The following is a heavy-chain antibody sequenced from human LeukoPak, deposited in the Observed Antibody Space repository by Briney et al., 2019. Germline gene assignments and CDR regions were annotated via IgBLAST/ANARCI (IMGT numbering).Heavy chain of an antibody. V-gene: IGHV3-7*01. CDR1: GFTFSNYW. J-gene: IGHJ4*02. CDR2: IKQNGSES. Sequence: GSLRLSCAASGFTFSNYWMSWVRQAPGKGLEWVANIKQNGSESYYVDSVKGRSTISRDNAKNSPYLQMNSLRAEDTAVYYCARVMGYSSSWYPFDYWGQGTLVTVSS. CDR3: ARVMGYSSSWYPFDY. D-gene: IGHD6-13*01.